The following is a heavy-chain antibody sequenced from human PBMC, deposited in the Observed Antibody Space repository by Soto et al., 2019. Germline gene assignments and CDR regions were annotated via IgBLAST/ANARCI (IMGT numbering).Heavy chain of an antibody. J-gene: IGHJ4*02. D-gene: IGHD4-4*01. Sequence: PSETLSLTCTVSGGSIGSSSYYWAWIRQPPGKGLEWIGSIYYTESTYYNSSLKSRVTISVDRSKNQFSLRLTSVTAADTAVYYCARPNSYSGYSFDSWGQGTLVTVSS. V-gene: IGHV4-39*01. CDR1: GGSIGSSSYY. CDR2: IYYTEST. CDR3: ARPNSYSGYSFDS.